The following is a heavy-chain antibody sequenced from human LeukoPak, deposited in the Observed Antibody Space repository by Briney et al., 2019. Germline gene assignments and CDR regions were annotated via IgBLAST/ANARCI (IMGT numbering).Heavy chain of an antibody. J-gene: IGHJ3*02. CDR3: ARLQTKAESWGVDAFDI. CDR1: GGSISSSSYY. Sequence: SETLSLTCTVSGGSISSSSYYWGWIRQPPGKGLEWIGSIYYSGSTYYNPSLKSRVTISVDTSKNQFSLKLSSVTAADTAVYYCARLQTKAESWGVDAFDIWGQGTMVTVSS. CDR2: IYYSGST. D-gene: IGHD3-16*01. V-gene: IGHV4-39*01.